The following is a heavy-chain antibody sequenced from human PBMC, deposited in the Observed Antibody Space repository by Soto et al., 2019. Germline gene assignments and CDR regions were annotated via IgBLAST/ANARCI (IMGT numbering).Heavy chain of an antibody. J-gene: IGHJ4*02. CDR3: ASSLWFGELFYY. CDR2: ISAYNGNT. Sequence: ASVKVSCKASGYTFTSYGISWVRQAPGQGLEWMGWISAYNGNTKYSQKFQGRVTITRDTSASTAYMELSSLRSEDTAVYYCASSLWFGELFYYWGQGTLVTVSS. D-gene: IGHD3-10*01. V-gene: IGHV1-18*01. CDR1: GYTFTSYG.